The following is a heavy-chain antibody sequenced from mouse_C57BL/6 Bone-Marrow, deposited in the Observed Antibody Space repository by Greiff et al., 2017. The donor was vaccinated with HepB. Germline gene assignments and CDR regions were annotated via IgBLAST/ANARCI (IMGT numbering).Heavy chain of an antibody. CDR3: ARNGVLRAPYYFDY. CDR1: GFSLTSYG. J-gene: IGHJ2*01. CDR2: IWSGGST. Sequence: QVQLQQSGPGLVQPSQSLSITCTVSGFSLTSYGVHWVRQSPGKGLEWLGVIWSGGSTDYNAAFISRLSISKDNSKSQVFFKMNSLQADDTAIYYCARNGVLRAPYYFDYWGQGTTLTVSS. V-gene: IGHV2-2*01. D-gene: IGHD1-1*01.